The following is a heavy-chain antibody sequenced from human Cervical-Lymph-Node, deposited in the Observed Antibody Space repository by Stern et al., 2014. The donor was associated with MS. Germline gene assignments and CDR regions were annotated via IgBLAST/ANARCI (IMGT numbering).Heavy chain of an antibody. CDR2: IYYIGST. V-gene: IGHV4-30-4*01. J-gene: IGHJ4*02. D-gene: IGHD3-22*01. Sequence: QVQLQESGPGLVKPSQTLSLTCNVSGDSISSGDNYWSWIRQSPGKGLEWIGYIYYIGSTFYNPSLKSRVTMSVDTSQNQFSLRLSSVTAADTAVYYCARGESSRYYYYFDYWGQGTLVTVSS. CDR3: ARGESSRYYYYFDY. CDR1: GDSISSGDNY.